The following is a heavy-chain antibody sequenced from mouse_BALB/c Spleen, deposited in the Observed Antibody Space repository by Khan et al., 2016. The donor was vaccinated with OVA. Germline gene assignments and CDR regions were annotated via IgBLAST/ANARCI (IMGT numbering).Heavy chain of an antibody. CDR3: ARLWYPVPLAY. V-gene: IGHV2-6-7*01. CDR2: IWGDGTT. Sequence: QVQLKESGPGLVAPSQSLSITCTVSVFSLTGYGVNWVRQPPGKGLEWLGMIWGDGTTDDNSALKSRLSISKANSQSQVFLKMNSLQTDDTARYYCARLWYPVPLAYWGGGSLVTVSA. D-gene: IGHD1-1*02. J-gene: IGHJ3*01. CDR1: VFSLTGYG.